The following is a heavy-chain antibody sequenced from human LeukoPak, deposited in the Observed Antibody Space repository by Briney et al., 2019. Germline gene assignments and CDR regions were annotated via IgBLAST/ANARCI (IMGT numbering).Heavy chain of an antibody. CDR3: AKGTYYYDGSGYYYGEFDY. J-gene: IGHJ4*02. CDR1: EFTFSSYA. Sequence: GGSLRLSCAASEFTFSSYAMSWVRQAPGKGLEWVSAISGSGGSTYYADSVKGRFTISRDNPKNTLYLQMNSLRAEDTAVYYCAKGTYYYDGSGYYYGEFDYWGQGTLVTVSS. V-gene: IGHV3-23*01. D-gene: IGHD3-22*01. CDR2: ISGSGGST.